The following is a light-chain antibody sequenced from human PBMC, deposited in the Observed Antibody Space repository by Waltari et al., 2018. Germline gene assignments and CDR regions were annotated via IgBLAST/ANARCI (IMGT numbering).Light chain of an antibody. Sequence: DIQMTQSPSSLSASVGDRVTITCRASQDISNNLNWYQQKPGKAPDLLSFAVFTLQSGVPSRFSGSGSGTEFTLTISSLQPEDSATYYRQQSYTMPMYTFGQGTKLEIK. J-gene: IGKJ2*01. CDR2: AVF. CDR1: QDISNN. CDR3: QQSYTMPMYT. V-gene: IGKV1-39*01.